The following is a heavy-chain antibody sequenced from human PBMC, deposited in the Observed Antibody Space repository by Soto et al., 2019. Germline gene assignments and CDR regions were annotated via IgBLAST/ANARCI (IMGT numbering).Heavy chain of an antibody. Sequence: GESLKISCTGFGYTFTTFWISWVRQMHGKGLEWMGRIEPGDTYATYSPAFQGHVTISADKATSTAYPQWSSLKASDTAMYFCARSYCTTTSCVSCCDPRGKGSMGSVSS. D-gene: IGHD2-2*01. CDR1: GYTFTTFW. CDR2: IEPGDTYA. CDR3: ARSYCTTTSCVSCCDP. V-gene: IGHV5-10-1*01. J-gene: IGHJ5*02.